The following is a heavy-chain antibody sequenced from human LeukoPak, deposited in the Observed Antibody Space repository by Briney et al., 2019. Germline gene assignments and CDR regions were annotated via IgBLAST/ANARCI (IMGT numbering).Heavy chain of an antibody. D-gene: IGHD2-15*01. CDR2: IDPSDSHA. V-gene: IGHV5-10-1*01. Sequence: PGESLKISCKGSGYTFTSYWITWVRQMPGKGLEWMGRIDPSDSHASYSPSLQGHVTISADKSINTAYLQWSSLKASDTAMYYCARHDCSGGSCALAYWGQGTLVTVSS. J-gene: IGHJ4*02. CDR3: ARHDCSGGSCALAY. CDR1: GYTFTSYW.